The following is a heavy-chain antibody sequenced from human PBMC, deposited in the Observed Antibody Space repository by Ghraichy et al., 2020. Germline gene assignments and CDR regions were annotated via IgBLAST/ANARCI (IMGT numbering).Heavy chain of an antibody. CDR2: ISYDGSNK. V-gene: IGHV3-30-3*01. Sequence: GGSLRLSCAASGFTFSSYAMHWVRQAPGKGLEWVAVISYDGSNKYYADSVKGRFTISRDNSKNTLYLQMNSLRAEDTAVYYCAAPGGGHPYYYGMDVWGQGTTVTVSS. CDR1: GFTFSSYA. J-gene: IGHJ6*02. D-gene: IGHD2-15*01. CDR3: AAPGGGHPYYYGMDV.